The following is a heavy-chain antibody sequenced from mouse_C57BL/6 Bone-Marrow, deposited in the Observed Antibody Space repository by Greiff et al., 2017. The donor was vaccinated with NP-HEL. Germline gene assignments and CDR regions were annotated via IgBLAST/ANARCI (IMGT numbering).Heavy chain of an antibody. CDR2: INPGSGGT. CDR1: GYAFTNYL. Sequence: VQRVESGAELVRPGTSVKVSCKASGYAFTNYLIEWVKQRPGQGLEWIGVINPGSGGTNYNEKFKGKATLTADKSSSTAYMQLSSLTSEDSAVYFCARLRRAWFAYWGQGTLVTVSA. J-gene: IGHJ3*01. D-gene: IGHD2-12*01. V-gene: IGHV1-54*01. CDR3: ARLRRAWFAY.